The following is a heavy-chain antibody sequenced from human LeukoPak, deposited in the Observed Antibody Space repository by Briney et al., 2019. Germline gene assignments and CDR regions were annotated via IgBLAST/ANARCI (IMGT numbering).Heavy chain of an antibody. J-gene: IGHJ4*02. CDR1: GFTFSSYW. Sequence: GGTLRLSCAASGFTFSSYWMNWVRQAPGKGLEWVANIKQDGNEKYYVDSVKGRFTISRDNAKNSLYLQMNSLRAEDTAVYYCARELLGHGYNSGDFDYWGQGTLVTVSS. CDR2: IKQDGNEK. D-gene: IGHD5-24*01. CDR3: ARELLGHGYNSGDFDY. V-gene: IGHV3-7*01.